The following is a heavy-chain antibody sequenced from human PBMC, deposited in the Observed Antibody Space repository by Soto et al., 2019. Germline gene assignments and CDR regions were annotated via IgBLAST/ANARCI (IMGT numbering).Heavy chain of an antibody. D-gene: IGHD5-12*01. CDR1: GGTFSSYA. Sequence: QVQLVQSGAEVKKPGSSVKVSCKASGGTFSSYAISWVRQAPGQGLEWMGGIIPIFGTANYAQKFQGRVTITADKSTSTAYMALSSLRSEDTAVYYCARASGYDYSPYYYYGMDVWGQGTTVTVSS. CDR3: ARASGYDYSPYYYYGMDV. V-gene: IGHV1-69*06. J-gene: IGHJ6*02. CDR2: IIPIFGTA.